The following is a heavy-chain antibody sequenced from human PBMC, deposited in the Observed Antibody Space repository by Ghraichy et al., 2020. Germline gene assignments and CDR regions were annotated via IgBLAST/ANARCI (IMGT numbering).Heavy chain of an antibody. CDR1: GFTFSSYW. Sequence: GESLNISCADSGFTFSSYWMSWVRQAPGKGLEWVANIKQDGSEKYYVDSVKGRFTISRDNTKSSLYLQMNSLRAEDTAVYYCAGDRGPNCLDYWGQGTLVTVSS. CDR3: AGDRGPNCLDY. CDR2: IKQDGSEK. J-gene: IGHJ4*02. D-gene: IGHD1-1*01. V-gene: IGHV3-7*01.